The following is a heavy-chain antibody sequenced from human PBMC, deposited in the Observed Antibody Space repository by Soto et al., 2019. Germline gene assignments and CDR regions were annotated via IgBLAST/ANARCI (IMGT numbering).Heavy chain of an antibody. V-gene: IGHV1-69*12. Sequence: QVQLVQSGAEVKKPGSSVKVSCQASGGTFTIYAISWVRQAPGQGLEWMGGIIPIFGTANYAQKFQGRVTITAGESTSTDYMEQSSLRSEDTDVYYCARGVYYESSGYSPVDGGQGTLVPV. CDR1: GGTFTIYA. CDR2: IIPIFGTA. D-gene: IGHD3-22*01. J-gene: IGHJ1*01. CDR3: ARGVYYESSGYSPVD.